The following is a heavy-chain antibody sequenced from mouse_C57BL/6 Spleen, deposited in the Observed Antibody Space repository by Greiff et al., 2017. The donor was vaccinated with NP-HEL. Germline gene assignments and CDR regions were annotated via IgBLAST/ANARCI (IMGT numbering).Heavy chain of an antibody. Sequence: LEESGAELARPGASVKLSCKASGYTFTSYGISWVKQRTGQGLEWIGEIYPRSGNTYYNEKFKGKATLTADKSSSTAYMELRSLTSEDSAVYFCARYYYGSSPYYFDYWGQGTTLTVSS. V-gene: IGHV1-81*01. D-gene: IGHD1-1*01. CDR3: ARYYYGSSPYYFDY. J-gene: IGHJ2*01. CDR2: IYPRSGNT. CDR1: GYTFTSYG.